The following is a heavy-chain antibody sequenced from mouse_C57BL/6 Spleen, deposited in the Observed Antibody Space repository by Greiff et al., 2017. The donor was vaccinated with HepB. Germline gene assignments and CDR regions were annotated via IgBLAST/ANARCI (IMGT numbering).Heavy chain of an antibody. CDR1: GYTFTDYN. Sequence: EVQLQQSGPELVKPGASVKMSCKASGYTFTDYNMHWVKQSHGQSLEWIGYINPNHGGTSYNQKFKGKATLTVNKSSSTAYMELLSLTSEDSAVYDCARDHYYGSSPAWFAYWGQGTLVTVSA. J-gene: IGHJ3*01. CDR2: INPNHGGT. V-gene: IGHV1-22*01. D-gene: IGHD1-1*01. CDR3: ARDHYYGSSPAWFAY.